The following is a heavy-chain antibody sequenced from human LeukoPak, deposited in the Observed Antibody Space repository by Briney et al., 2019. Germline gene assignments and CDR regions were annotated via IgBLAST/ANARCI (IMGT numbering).Heavy chain of an antibody. J-gene: IGHJ4*02. D-gene: IGHD2-2*01. CDR3: ASLGYCSSTSCRTFDY. V-gene: IGHV1-69*06. Sequence: ASVKVSCKASGGTFSSYAISWVRQAPGQGLEWMGGIIPIFGTANYAQKFQGRVTITADKSTSTAYMELSSLRSEDTAVYYCASLGYCSSTSCRTFDYWGQGTLVTVSS. CDR2: IIPIFGTA. CDR1: GGTFSSYA.